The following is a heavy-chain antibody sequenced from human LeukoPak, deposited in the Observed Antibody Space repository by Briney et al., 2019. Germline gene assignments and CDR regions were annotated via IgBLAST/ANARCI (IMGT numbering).Heavy chain of an antibody. V-gene: IGHV1-69*04. CDR1: GGTFSSYA. D-gene: IGHD5-18*01. CDR2: IIPILGIA. CDR3: ARDLGIQLWDYDAFDI. J-gene: IGHJ3*02. Sequence: GASVKVSCKASGGTFSSYAISWVRQAPGQGLEWMGRIIPILGIANYAQKFQGRVTITADKSTSTAYMELSSLRSEDTAVYYCARDLGIQLWDYDAFDIWGQGTMVTVSS.